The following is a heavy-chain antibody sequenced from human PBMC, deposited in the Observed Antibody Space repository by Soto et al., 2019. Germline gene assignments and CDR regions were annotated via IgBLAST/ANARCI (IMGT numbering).Heavy chain of an antibody. CDR1: GFTFSSYS. Sequence: GESLKISCAASGFTFSSYSMNWVRQAPGKGLEWVSSISSSSSYIYYADSVKGRFTISRDNAKNSLYLQMNSLRAEDTAVYYCARGPYSSSWYGNDYWGQGTLVTVSS. V-gene: IGHV3-21*01. J-gene: IGHJ4*02. CDR3: ARGPYSSSWYGNDY. D-gene: IGHD6-13*01. CDR2: ISSSSSYI.